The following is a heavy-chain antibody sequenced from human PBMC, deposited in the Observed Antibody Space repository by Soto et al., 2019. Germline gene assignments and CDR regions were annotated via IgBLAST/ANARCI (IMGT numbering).Heavy chain of an antibody. CDR3: ARAVLRYYYMDV. Sequence: SETLSLTCTVSGDSTSSGDYYWSWIRQPPGKGLEWIGYIYYSGSTHYNPSLKSRVTISLDTSKDQFSLKLSSVTAADTAVYYCARAVLRYYYMDVWGKGTTVTVSS. CDR1: GDSTSSGDYY. V-gene: IGHV4-30-4*01. J-gene: IGHJ6*03. D-gene: IGHD1-20*01. CDR2: IYYSGST.